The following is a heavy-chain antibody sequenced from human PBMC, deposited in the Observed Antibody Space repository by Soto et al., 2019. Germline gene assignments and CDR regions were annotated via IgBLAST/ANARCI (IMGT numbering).Heavy chain of an antibody. CDR3: VREVVAYQDDYFDY. CDR1: GFTFSGYD. V-gene: IGHV3-13*01. J-gene: IGHJ4*02. CDR2: IGTAGDT. Sequence: GGSLRLSCAASGFTFSGYDMHWVRQATGKGLEWVSAIGTAGDTYYPGSVKGRFTISRENAKNSLYLQMNSLRAEDTAVYYCVREVVAYQDDYFDYWGQGTLVTVSS. D-gene: IGHD2-15*01.